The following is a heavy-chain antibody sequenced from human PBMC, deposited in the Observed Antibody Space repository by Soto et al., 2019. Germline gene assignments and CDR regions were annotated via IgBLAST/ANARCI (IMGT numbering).Heavy chain of an antibody. D-gene: IGHD4-17*01. V-gene: IGHV1-69*13. J-gene: IGHJ4*02. CDR2: IIPIFGTA. CDR1: GGTFSSYA. CDR3: ARDRFYGDYGASDY. Sequence: SVKVSCKASGGTFSSYAISWVRQALGQGLEWMGGIIPIFGTANYAQKFQGRVTITADESTSTAYMELSSLRSEDTAVYYCARDRFYGDYGASDYWGQGTLVTVSS.